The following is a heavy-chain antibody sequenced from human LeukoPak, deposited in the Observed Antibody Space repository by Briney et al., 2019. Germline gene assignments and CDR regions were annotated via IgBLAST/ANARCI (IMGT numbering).Heavy chain of an antibody. CDR2: ISYDGSNK. Sequence: GRSLRLSCAASGFTFSSYAMHWVRQAPGKGLEWVAVISYDGSNKYYADSVKGRFTISRDNSKNTLYLQMNSLRAEDTAVYYCAKDSRWLAGRYYYGMDVWGQGTTVTVSS. CDR1: GFTFSSYA. D-gene: IGHD6-19*01. J-gene: IGHJ6*02. CDR3: AKDSRWLAGRYYYGMDV. V-gene: IGHV3-30*04.